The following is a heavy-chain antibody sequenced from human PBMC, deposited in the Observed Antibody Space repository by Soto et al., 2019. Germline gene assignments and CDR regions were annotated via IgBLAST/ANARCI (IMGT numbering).Heavy chain of an antibody. CDR1: GGSVTLTSYY. D-gene: IGHD2-15*01. CDR3: APLSVSLSGPYGIHV. J-gene: IGHJ6*02. V-gene: IGHV4-39*01. CDR2: MLYSGLT. Sequence: SETLSLTCSVSGGSVTLTSYYWGWIRQPPGKGLEWIGSMLYSGLTYYNPSLKSRVTLSVDTSKNQFPVRLNPVTASDTAVYYCAPLSVSLSGPYGIHVWGQGTTVTVSS.